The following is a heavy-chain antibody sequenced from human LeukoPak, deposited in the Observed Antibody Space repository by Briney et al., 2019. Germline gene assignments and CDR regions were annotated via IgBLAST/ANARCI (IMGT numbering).Heavy chain of an antibody. J-gene: IGHJ4*02. V-gene: IGHV1-18*04. Sequence: GASVKVSCKTSGYNFLIHGFCWVRQAPGQGLEWMGWVSPTSGKTDYAQKFQARVTMTADTSTNTVYMELRSLKSDDTGVYFCAREPYTAFWDYWGQGTLLTASS. D-gene: IGHD2-2*02. CDR2: VSPTSGKT. CDR3: AREPYTAFWDY. CDR1: GYNFLIHG.